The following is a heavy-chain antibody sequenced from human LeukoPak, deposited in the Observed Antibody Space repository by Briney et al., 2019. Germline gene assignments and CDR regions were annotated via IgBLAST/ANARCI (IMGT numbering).Heavy chain of an antibody. CDR2: IIPIFGTA. D-gene: IGHD3-9*01. V-gene: IGHV1-69*05. Sequence: ASVKVSCKASGGTFSSYAISWVRQAPGQGLEWMGGIIPIFGTANYAQKLQGRVTMTTDTSTSTAYMELRSLRSDDTAVYYCARAPVLYDILTGPNWFDPWGQGTLVTVSS. CDR1: GGTFSSYA. CDR3: ARAPVLYDILTGPNWFDP. J-gene: IGHJ5*02.